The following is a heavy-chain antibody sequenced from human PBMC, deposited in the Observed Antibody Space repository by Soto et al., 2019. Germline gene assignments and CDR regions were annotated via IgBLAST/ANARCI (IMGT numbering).Heavy chain of an antibody. J-gene: IGHJ1*01. Sequence: GASVKVSCKASGSLFTAYSMHWVRLAPGQGLEWMGVVNPSSGSTKYAQNFQGRGTMTRDTSTTTIYMELSSLRSDDTAIYYCAREENCSGGTCYSEYLHRWGQGTLVIVSS. V-gene: IGHV1-46*01. D-gene: IGHD2-15*01. CDR2: VNPSSGST. CDR3: AREENCSGGTCYSEYLHR. CDR1: GSLFTAYS.